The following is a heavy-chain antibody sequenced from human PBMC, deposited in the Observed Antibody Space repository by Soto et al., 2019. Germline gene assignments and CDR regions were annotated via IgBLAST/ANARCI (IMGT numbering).Heavy chain of an antibody. D-gene: IGHD3-3*02. CDR1: GGSISSSSYY. V-gene: IGHV4-39*01. CDR2: IYYSGGT. J-gene: IGHJ5*02. Sequence: QLQLQESGPGLVKPSETLSLTCTVSGGSISSSSYYWGWIRQPPGKGLEWIGSIYYSGGTYYNPSLKSRVTISVDTSKNQFSLELSSVTAADTAVYYCASPKIAFYNWFDPWGQGTLVTVSS. CDR3: ASPKIAFYNWFDP.